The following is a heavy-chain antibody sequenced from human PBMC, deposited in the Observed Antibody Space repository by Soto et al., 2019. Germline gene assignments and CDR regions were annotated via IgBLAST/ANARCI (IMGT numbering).Heavy chain of an antibody. CDR1: GGSISSSAYY. D-gene: IGHD3-10*01. Sequence: QLHLQESGPGLLKPSETLSLTCTVSGGSISSSAYYWGWIRQPPGKRLEWIASISYSGSTYYNPSLKRRVTISVDMSKNQFSLKLRSMTAADTAVYYCARQVEVTYFDYWGQGTLVTVSS. J-gene: IGHJ4*02. V-gene: IGHV4-39*01. CDR3: ARQVEVTYFDY. CDR2: ISYSGST.